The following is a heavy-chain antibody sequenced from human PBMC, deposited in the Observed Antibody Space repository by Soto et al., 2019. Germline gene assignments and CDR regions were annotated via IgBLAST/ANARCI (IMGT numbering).Heavy chain of an antibody. J-gene: IGHJ6*02. Sequence: PGESLKISCKVSGYSFTSYWISWVRQMPGKGLEWMGRIDPSYSYTNYSPSFQGHVTISADKSISTAYLQWSSLKASDTAMYYCASQSYSSSSFYDYYYYGMDVWGQGTTVTVSS. CDR1: GYSFTSYW. CDR2: IDPSYSYT. V-gene: IGHV5-10-1*01. CDR3: ASQSYSSSSFYDYYYYGMDV. D-gene: IGHD6-6*01.